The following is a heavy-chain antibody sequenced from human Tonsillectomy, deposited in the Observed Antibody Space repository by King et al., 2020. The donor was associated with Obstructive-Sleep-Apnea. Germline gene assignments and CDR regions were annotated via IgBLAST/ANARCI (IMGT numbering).Heavy chain of an antibody. Sequence: VQLVESGAEVKKPGASVKVSCKASGYTFTSYYMHWVRQAPGQGLEWMGIINPSGGSTSYAQKFQGRVTKTRDTSTSTVYMELSSLRSEDTAVYYCAVDSSGSNYGMDVWGQGTTVTVSS. V-gene: IGHV1-46*01. CDR1: GYTFTSYY. J-gene: IGHJ6*02. CDR3: AVDSSGSNYGMDV. CDR2: INPSGGST. D-gene: IGHD6-19*01.